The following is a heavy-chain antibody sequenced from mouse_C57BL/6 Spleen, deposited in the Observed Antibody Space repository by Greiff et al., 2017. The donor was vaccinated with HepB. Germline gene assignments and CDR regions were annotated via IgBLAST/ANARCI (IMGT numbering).Heavy chain of an antibody. J-gene: IGHJ1*03. CDR3: TTGGERYFDV. V-gene: IGHV14-4*01. Sequence: EVQLQESGAELVRPGASVKLSCTASGFNIKDDYMHWVKQRPEQGLEWIGWIDPENGDTEYASKFQGKATITADTSSNTAYLQLSSLTSEDTAVYYCTTGGERYFDVWGTGTTVTVSS. CDR1: GFNIKDDY. CDR2: IDPENGDT.